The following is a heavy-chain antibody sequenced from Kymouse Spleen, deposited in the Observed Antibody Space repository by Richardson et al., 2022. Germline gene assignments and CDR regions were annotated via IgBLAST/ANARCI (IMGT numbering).Heavy chain of an antibody. CDR3: ARGGVGATFDY. CDR2: INHSGST. CDR1: GGSFSGYY. J-gene: IGHJ4*02. V-gene: IGHV4-34*01. D-gene: IGHD1-26*01. Sequence: VQLQQWGAGLLKPSETLSLTCAVYGGSFSGYYWSWIRQPPGKGLEWIGEINHSGSTNYNPSLKSRVTISVDTSKNQFSLKLSSVTAADTAVYYCARGGVGATFDYWGQGTLVTVSS.